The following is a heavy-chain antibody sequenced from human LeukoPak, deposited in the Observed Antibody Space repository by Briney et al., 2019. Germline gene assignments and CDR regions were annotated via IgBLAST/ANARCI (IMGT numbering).Heavy chain of an antibody. V-gene: IGHV4-59*08. Sequence: SETLSLTCIVSGGSMNSYYWAWIRQPPGKGLEWIGYIFHTGSTNYNPSLKSRVTMSIDTSKNQLSLRLRSVTAADTAVYYCARQPYTFGAYYFDYWGPGTLVSVSS. CDR1: GGSMNSYY. J-gene: IGHJ4*02. D-gene: IGHD3-3*01. CDR3: ARQPYTFGAYYFDY. CDR2: IFHTGST.